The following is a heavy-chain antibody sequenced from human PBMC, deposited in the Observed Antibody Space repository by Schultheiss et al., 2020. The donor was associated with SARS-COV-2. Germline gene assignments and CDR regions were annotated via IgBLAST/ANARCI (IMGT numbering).Heavy chain of an antibody. Sequence: GGSLRLSCAASGFTFSSYAMSWVRQAPGKGLEWVSAISGSGGSTYYADSVKGRFTISRDNAKNSLYLQMNSLRAEDTAVYYCARDQGYAFDIWGQGTMVTVSS. CDR1: GFTFSSYA. V-gene: IGHV3-23*01. CDR3: ARDQGYAFDI. CDR2: ISGSGGST. J-gene: IGHJ3*02.